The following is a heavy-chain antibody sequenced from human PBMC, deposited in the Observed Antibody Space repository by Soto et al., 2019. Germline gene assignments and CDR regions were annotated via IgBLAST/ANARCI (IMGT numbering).Heavy chain of an antibody. D-gene: IGHD7-27*01. CDR1: GFNFTNHW. CDR2: ITSDGKSK. CDR3: ARDPKTSGGQHWAFNYFDS. Sequence: GGSLRLSCASSGFNFTNHWMHWVLQAPVKGLVWVSRITSDGKSKAYADSVKGRFTISRDNSKSTLYLQVDSLRPEDAAVYYCARDPKTSGGQHWAFNYFDSWGQGTLVTVSS. J-gene: IGHJ4*02. V-gene: IGHV3-74*01.